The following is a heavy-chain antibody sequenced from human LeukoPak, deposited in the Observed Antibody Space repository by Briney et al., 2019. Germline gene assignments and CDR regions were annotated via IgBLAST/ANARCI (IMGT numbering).Heavy chain of an antibody. J-gene: IGHJ4*02. CDR3: ARDFFPIVDSSWYEIGY. CDR2: ISYDGYDK. CDR1: GFTFNDYA. D-gene: IGHD6-13*01. Sequence: PGGSLRLSCAASGFTFNDYAMYWVRQTPGKGLERVTLISYDGYDKSYADSVRGRFTISRDNSKNTLYLQMDSLRSEDTAVYYCARDFFPIVDSSWYEIGYWGQGTLVTVSS. V-gene: IGHV3-30-3*01.